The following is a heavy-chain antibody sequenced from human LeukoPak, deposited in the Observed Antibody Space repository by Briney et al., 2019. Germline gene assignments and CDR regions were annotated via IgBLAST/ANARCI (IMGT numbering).Heavy chain of an antibody. CDR2: HYYSGST. D-gene: IGHD6-13*01. V-gene: IGHV4-30-4*08. CDR3: ARAPTIAAAGTNWFDP. CDR1: GGSISSGDYY. J-gene: IGHJ5*02. Sequence: KPSHTLSLTCTVSGGSISSGDYYWSWIRQPPGKGLEWIGYHYYSGSTYYNPSLKSRDTISVDTSKNQFSLKLSSVTAADTAVYYCARAPTIAAAGTNWFDPWGQGTLVTVSS.